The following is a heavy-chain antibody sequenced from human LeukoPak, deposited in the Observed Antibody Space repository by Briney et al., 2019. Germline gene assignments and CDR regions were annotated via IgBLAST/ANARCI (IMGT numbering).Heavy chain of an antibody. V-gene: IGHV4-4*02. CDR3: ARDWIGSGSGSYRFDY. Sequence: SEPLSLTCALSGGSISSSNWWGWVRPPPGKGLEWIGEIYHSGSTNYNPSLKSRVTISVDKSKNQFSLKLSSVTAADTAVYYCARDWIGSGSGSYRFDYWGQGTLVTVSS. J-gene: IGHJ4*02. D-gene: IGHD1-26*01. CDR1: GGSISSSNW. CDR2: IYHSGST.